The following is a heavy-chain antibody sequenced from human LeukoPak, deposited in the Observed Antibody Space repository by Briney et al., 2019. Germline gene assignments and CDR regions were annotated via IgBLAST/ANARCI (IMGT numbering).Heavy chain of an antibody. CDR3: ATPVPASYYYYYGMGV. V-gene: IGHV1-24*01. CDR2: FDPEDGET. J-gene: IGHJ6*04. CDR1: GYTLTELS. Sequence: GASVKVSCKVSGYTLTELSMHWVRQAPGKGLEWMGGFDPEDGETIYAQKFQGRVTMTEDTSTDTAYMELSSLRSEDTAVYYCATPVPASYYYYYGMGVWGKGTTVTVSS.